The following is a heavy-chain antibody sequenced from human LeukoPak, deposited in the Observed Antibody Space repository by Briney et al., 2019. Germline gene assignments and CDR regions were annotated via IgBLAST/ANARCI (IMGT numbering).Heavy chain of an antibody. Sequence: GGSLRLSCEGSGFTFSNYWMGWVRQAPGKGLQWVANIKTDGSEKYYVDSVKGRFTISRDNAKNSLYLQMNSLRAEDTAVYYCATYSSLNRREFQYWGQGALLTVSS. CDR3: ATYSSLNRREFQY. V-gene: IGHV3-7*01. D-gene: IGHD3-22*01. CDR2: IKTDGSEK. CDR1: GFTFSNYW. J-gene: IGHJ1*01.